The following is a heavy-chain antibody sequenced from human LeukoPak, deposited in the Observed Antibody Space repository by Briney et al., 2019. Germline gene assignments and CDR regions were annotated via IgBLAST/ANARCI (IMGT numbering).Heavy chain of an antibody. D-gene: IGHD4-17*01. J-gene: IGHJ5*02. CDR2: INSDGSST. CDR3: ARDLRRVRFPNWFDP. V-gene: IGHV3-74*01. Sequence: GGSLRLSCAASGFTFSSYWMHWVRQAPGKGLVWVSRINSDGSSTSYADSVKGRFTISRDNAKNTLYLQMNSLRAEDTAVYYCARDLRRVRFPNWFDPWGQGTLVTVSS. CDR1: GFTFSSYW.